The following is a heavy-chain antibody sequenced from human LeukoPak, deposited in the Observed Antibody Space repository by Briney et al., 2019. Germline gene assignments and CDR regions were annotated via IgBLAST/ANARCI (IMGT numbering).Heavy chain of an antibody. D-gene: IGHD3-10*01. V-gene: IGHV3-7*02. CDR2: IKQDGSEK. CDR3: ATGSGHYYGSGSYPEY. Sequence: GGSLRLSCAASGFTFSSYWMSWVRQAPGKGLEWVANIKQDGSEKYYVDSVKGRFTISRDNAKNPLYLQMNSLRAEDTAVYYCATGSGHYYGSGSYPEYWGQGTLVTVSS. J-gene: IGHJ4*02. CDR1: GFTFSSYW.